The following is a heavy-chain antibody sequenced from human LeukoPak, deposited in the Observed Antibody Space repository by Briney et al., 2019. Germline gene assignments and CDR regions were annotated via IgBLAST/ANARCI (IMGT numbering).Heavy chain of an antibody. J-gene: IGHJ4*02. Sequence: GGSLRLSCAASGFTFSSYAMSWVRQAPGKGLEWVSAISGSGGSTYYADSVKGWFTISRDNSKNTLYLQMNSLRAEDTAVYYCANLLYYYDSSGFDYWGQGTLVTVSS. CDR3: ANLLYYYDSSGFDY. CDR2: ISGSGGST. V-gene: IGHV3-23*01. D-gene: IGHD3-22*01. CDR1: GFTFSSYA.